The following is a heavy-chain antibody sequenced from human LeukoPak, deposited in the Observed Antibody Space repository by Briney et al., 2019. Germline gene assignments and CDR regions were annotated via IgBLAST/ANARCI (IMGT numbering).Heavy chain of an antibody. CDR2: ISSSGSTI. Sequence: GGSLRLSCAASGFTFSSYEMNWVRQAPGKGLEWVSYISSSGSTIYYADSVKGRFTISRDNAKNSLYLQMNSLRAEDTAVYYCARTDKDFWSGYYRQFDYWGQGTLVTVSS. J-gene: IGHJ4*02. V-gene: IGHV3-48*03. CDR3: ARTDKDFWSGYYRQFDY. D-gene: IGHD3-3*01. CDR1: GFTFSSYE.